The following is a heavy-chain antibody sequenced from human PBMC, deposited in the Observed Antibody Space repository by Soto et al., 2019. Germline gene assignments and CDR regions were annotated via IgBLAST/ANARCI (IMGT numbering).Heavy chain of an antibody. J-gene: IGHJ6*03. CDR3: ARGHYYYYYMDV. CDR2: ISAYNGNT. V-gene: IGHV1-18*01. CDR1: WYTLSSYW. Sequence: GGSVKGSCQGFWYTLSSYWFSWGRQPPGQGLEWMGWISAYNGNTNYAQKLQGRVTMTTDTSTSTAYMELRSLRSDDTAVYYCARGHYYYYYMDVWGKGTTVTVSS.